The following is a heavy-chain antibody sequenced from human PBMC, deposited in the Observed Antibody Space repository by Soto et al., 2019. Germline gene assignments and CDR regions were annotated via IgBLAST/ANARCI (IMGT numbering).Heavy chain of an antibody. Sequence: EVQLVESGGGLVQPGRSLRLSCAASGFTFDDYAMHWVRQAPGKGLEWVSGISWNSGSIGYADSVKGRFTISRDNDKHSLYLQMNSLRAEDTPLYCCAKSYGDYDYYFDYWGQGTLVTVSS. CDR1: GFTFDDYA. J-gene: IGHJ4*02. D-gene: IGHD4-17*01. CDR2: ISWNSGSI. V-gene: IGHV3-9*01. CDR3: AKSYGDYDYYFDY.